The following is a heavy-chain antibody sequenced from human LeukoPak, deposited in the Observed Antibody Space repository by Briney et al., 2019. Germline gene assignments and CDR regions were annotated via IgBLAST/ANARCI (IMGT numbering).Heavy chain of an antibody. V-gene: IGHV4-34*01. CDR2: INRSGST. CDR1: GGTFSDDY. J-gene: IGHJ6*03. CDR3: ARRITVHYYMDP. Sequence: SETLSLTCAVYGGTFSDDYWSWIRQSPGKGLEWIGEINRSGSTNYDPSLKSRVTISVDRFTNQFSLRLTSVTAADTAVYYCARRITVHYYMDPWATGTTVIVSS. D-gene: IGHD3-10*01.